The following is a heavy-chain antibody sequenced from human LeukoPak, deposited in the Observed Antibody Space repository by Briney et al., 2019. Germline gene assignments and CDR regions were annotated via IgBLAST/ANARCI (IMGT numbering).Heavy chain of an antibody. D-gene: IGHD4-23*01. CDR3: AKVHPTVVLLDY. J-gene: IGHJ4*02. Sequence: GGTLRLSCAASGVSFTSNAICRGPDGPGKGRLWGSAFSGRGGIMYSADTARGPFSLSRDNSKNTLYIQMRTLRAEDTAVYYCAKVHPTVVLLDYWGQGTLVTVSS. CDR1: GVSFTSNA. CDR2: FSGRGGIM. V-gene: IGHV3-23*01.